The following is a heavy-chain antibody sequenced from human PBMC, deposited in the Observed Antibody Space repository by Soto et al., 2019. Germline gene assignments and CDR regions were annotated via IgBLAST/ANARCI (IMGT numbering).Heavy chain of an antibody. D-gene: IGHD4-17*01. V-gene: IGHV6-1*01. CDR3: ARGSPPRRVLKVTTASYYYSYYMDV. CDR2: TYYRSKWYN. Sequence: PSQTLSLTCAISGDSVSSNSAAWNWIRQSPSRGLEWLGRTYYRSKWYNEYAVSVKSRITINPDTSKNQFSLQLNSVTPEDTAVYSCARGSPPRRVLKVTTASYYYSYYMDVWGKGTTVTVSS. CDR1: GDSVSSNSAA. J-gene: IGHJ6*03.